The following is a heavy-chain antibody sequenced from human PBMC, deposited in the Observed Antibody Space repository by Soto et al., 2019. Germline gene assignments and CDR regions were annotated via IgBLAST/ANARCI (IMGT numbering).Heavy chain of an antibody. CDR1: GFTFSNYI. CDR3: ARASVPTDHYHPLGP. D-gene: IGHD3-10*01. J-gene: IGHJ5*02. CDR2: ILDDGNNK. Sequence: GGSLRLSGAASGFTFSNYIMHWVRQAPGKGLEWVAFILDDGNNKYYADSVKGRFTISRDNSKNTLYLQMNSLRTEDTAVYYCARASVPTDHYHPLGPWGQGNLVTVSS. V-gene: IGHV3-30-3*01.